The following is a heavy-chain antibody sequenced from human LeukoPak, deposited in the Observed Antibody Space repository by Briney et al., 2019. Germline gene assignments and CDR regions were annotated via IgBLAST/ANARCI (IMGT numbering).Heavy chain of an antibody. Sequence: SVKVSCKASGGTFSSYAISWVRQAPGQGLEWMGRIIPILGIANYAQKFQGRATITADKSTSTAHMELSSLRSEDTAVYYCAREMYYYDSSGYDDYYGMDVWGQGTTVTVSS. V-gene: IGHV1-69*04. J-gene: IGHJ6*02. D-gene: IGHD3-22*01. CDR1: GGTFSSYA. CDR2: IIPILGIA. CDR3: AREMYYYDSSGYDDYYGMDV.